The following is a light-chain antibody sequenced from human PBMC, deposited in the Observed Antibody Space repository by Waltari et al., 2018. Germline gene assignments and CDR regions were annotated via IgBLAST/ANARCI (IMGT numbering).Light chain of an antibody. CDR1: SSDVGGYKY. CDR3: SSYAGSNTVV. Sequence: QSALTQPPSASGSPGQSVTLSCTGTSSDVGGYKYVFRYQHHPGKAPKLMIHEVTTRPSGVPDRFSGSKSGNTASLTVSGLQSEDEADYYCSSYAGSNTVVFGGGTKLTVL. CDR2: EVT. J-gene: IGLJ2*01. V-gene: IGLV2-8*01.